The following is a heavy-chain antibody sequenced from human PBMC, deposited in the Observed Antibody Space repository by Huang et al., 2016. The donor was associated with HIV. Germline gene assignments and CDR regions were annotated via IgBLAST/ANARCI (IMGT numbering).Heavy chain of an antibody. J-gene: IGHJ6*02. V-gene: IGHV4-34*02. Sequence: QMQLQQRGAGLLKPSETLSLTCGVSGGSFTGNYLTWIRQAPGKGLEWIGEGNDSGATNYNPSINGRVTISLDKSNRELSLNLRSVTAADTAVYYCARQWTILEWLLGLDVWGQGTTVSVSS. CDR3: ARQWTILEWLLGLDV. CDR1: GGSFTGNY. CDR2: GNDSGAT. D-gene: IGHD3-3*01.